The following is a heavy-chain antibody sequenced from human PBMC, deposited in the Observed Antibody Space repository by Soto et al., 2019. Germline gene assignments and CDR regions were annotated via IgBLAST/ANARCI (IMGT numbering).Heavy chain of an antibody. CDR1: GFTFDDYA. CDR2: ISWNSGSI. D-gene: IGHD6-6*01. CDR3: EKDIEYSSTFGAFDI. Sequence: GGSLRLSCAASGFTFDDYAMHWVRQAPGKGLEWVSGISWNSGSIGYADSVKGRFTISRDNAKNSLYLQMNSLRAEDTALYYYEKDIEYSSTFGAFDIWGQGTMVTVSS. J-gene: IGHJ3*02. V-gene: IGHV3-9*01.